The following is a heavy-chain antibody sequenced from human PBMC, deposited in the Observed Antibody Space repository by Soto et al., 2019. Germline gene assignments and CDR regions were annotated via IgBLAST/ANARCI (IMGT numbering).Heavy chain of an antibody. CDR2: VIPIFGTA. Sequence: VASVKVSCKASGGTFSSYAISWVRQAPGQGLEWMGGVIPIFGTANYAQKFQGRVTITADESTSTAYMELSSLRSEDTAVYYCARGHDPITMIAPGYWGQGTLVTVSS. CDR3: ARGHDPITMIAPGY. V-gene: IGHV1-69*13. J-gene: IGHJ4*02. D-gene: IGHD3-22*01. CDR1: GGTFSSYA.